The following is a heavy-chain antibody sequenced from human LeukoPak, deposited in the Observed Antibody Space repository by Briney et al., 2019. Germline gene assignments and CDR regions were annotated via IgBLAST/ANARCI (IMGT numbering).Heavy chain of an antibody. D-gene: IGHD3-10*01. Sequence: PGGSLRLSCAASGFTFSSYGMHWVRQAPGKGLEWVAVIWYDGSNKYYADSVKGRFTISRDNSKNTLYLQMNSLRAEDTAVYYCARGWAVLYYGSGSYSDAFDIWGQGTMVTVSS. CDR1: GFTFSSYG. V-gene: IGHV3-33*08. J-gene: IGHJ3*02. CDR3: ARGWAVLYYGSGSYSDAFDI. CDR2: IWYDGSNK.